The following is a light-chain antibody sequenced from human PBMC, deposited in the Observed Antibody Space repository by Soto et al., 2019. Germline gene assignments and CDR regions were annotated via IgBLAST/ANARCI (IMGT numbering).Light chain of an antibody. CDR1: QSISTS. Sequence: DIQMTQSPSSMSASVGDRVTITCRASQSISTSLNWYQQKPGKAPKLLIYAASNLQDGVTSRFGGSGSGTDFTLTISSLQAEDFAFIYCQQTFTAPCTFGQGTKLEI. CDR3: QQTFTAPCT. CDR2: AAS. J-gene: IGKJ2*02. V-gene: IGKV1-39*01.